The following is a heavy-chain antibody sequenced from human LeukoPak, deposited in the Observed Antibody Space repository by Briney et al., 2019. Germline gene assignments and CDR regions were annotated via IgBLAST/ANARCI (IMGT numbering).Heavy chain of an antibody. D-gene: IGHD3-3*01. V-gene: IGHV3-23*01. CDR3: AKDHGMGRFLEWLRIDY. CDR1: GFTFSSYA. Sequence: GGSLRLSCAASGFTFSSYAMSWVRQAPGKGLEWVSASSGSGGSTYYADSVKGRFTISRDNSKNTLYLQMNSLRAEDTAVYYCAKDHGMGRFLEWLRIDYWGQGTLVSVSS. CDR2: SSGSGGST. J-gene: IGHJ4*02.